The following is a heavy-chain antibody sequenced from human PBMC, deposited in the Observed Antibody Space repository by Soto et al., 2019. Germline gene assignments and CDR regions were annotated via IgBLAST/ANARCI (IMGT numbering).Heavy chain of an antibody. V-gene: IGHV3-33*01. Sequence: QVQLVESGGGVVQPGTSLRLSCAAPRFIFSGYGMHWVRQAPGKGLEWVAGVWFDGGNKYYADSVKGRFTISRDNSRNTLYLQMNSLRAEDTAVYYCARGGVGGTTYLGSFDYWGQGTLVTVSS. CDR3: ARGGVGGTTYLGSFDY. J-gene: IGHJ4*02. CDR1: RFIFSGYG. D-gene: IGHD1-26*01. CDR2: VWFDGGNK.